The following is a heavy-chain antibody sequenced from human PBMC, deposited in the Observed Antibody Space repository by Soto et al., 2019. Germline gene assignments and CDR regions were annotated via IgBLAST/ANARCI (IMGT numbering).Heavy chain of an antibody. V-gene: IGHV3-23*01. CDR2: ISGSGGST. Sequence: EVQLLESGGGLVQPGGSLRLSCAASGFTFSSYAMSWVRQAPGKGLEWVSAISGSGGSTYYADSVKGRFTISRDNSKNTLYLQMNSLRAEDTAVYYCAKERGSFGTLHDAFDIWGQGTMVTVSS. CDR1: GFTFSSYA. CDR3: AKERGSFGTLHDAFDI. J-gene: IGHJ3*02. D-gene: IGHD1-1*01.